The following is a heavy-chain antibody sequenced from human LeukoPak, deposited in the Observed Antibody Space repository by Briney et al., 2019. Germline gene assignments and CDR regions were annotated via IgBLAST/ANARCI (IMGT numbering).Heavy chain of an antibody. CDR2: ISSNGGST. CDR1: GFTFSSYS. J-gene: IGHJ5*02. CDR3: ARGAGYCSSTSCPPYWFDP. D-gene: IGHD2-2*01. V-gene: IGHV3-64*01. Sequence: PGGSLRLSCAASGFTFSSYSMNWVRQAPGKGLECVSGISSNGGSTYYANSVKGRFTISRDNSKNTLYLQMGSLRADDMAVYYCARGAGYCSSTSCPPYWFDPWGQGTLVTVSS.